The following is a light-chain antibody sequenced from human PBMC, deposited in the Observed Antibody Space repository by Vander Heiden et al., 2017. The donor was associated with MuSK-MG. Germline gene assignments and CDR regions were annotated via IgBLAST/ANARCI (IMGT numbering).Light chain of an antibody. CDR1: ALPKQY. V-gene: IGLV3-25*03. CDR2: KDS. J-gene: IGLJ3*02. CDR3: QSADSSGTYEV. Sequence: SYELTQPPSVSVSPGQTARITCSGDALPKQYAYWYQQKPGQASVLVMYKDSERPSGIPERFSGSSSGTTVTLTISGVQAEDEADYYCQSADSSGTYEVFGGGTKLTVL.